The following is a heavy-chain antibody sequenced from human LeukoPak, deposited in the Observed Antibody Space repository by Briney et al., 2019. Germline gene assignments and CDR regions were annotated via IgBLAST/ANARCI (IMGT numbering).Heavy chain of an antibody. CDR2: ISGSGGST. Sequence: GGSLRLSCAASGFTFSSYGMSWVRQAPGKGPEWVSAISGSGGSTYYADSVKGRFTISRDNSKNTLYLQMNSLRAEDTAVYYCAKGAGYGSGFPLDAFDIWGQGTMVTVSS. CDR1: GFTFSSYG. D-gene: IGHD6-19*01. J-gene: IGHJ3*02. V-gene: IGHV3-23*01. CDR3: AKGAGYGSGFPLDAFDI.